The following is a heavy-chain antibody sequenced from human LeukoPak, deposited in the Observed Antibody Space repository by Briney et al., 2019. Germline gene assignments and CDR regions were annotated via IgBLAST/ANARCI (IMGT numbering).Heavy chain of an antibody. CDR1: GFSLSDYW. V-gene: IGHV3-74*01. Sequence: PGGSLRLSCVASGFSLSDYWMHWVRQVPGKGLVWVSRINTDGSTTDYADSVKGRFTISRDNAKNTLYLQMNSLRAEDTAKYYCAKDLYDSSTSPPPNWFDPWGQGTLVTVSS. D-gene: IGHD3-22*01. CDR2: INTDGSTT. J-gene: IGHJ5*02. CDR3: AKDLYDSSTSPPPNWFDP.